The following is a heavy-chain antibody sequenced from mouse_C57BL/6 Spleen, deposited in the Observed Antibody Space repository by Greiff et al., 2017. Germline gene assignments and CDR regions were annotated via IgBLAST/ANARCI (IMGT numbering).Heavy chain of an antibody. CDR3: ARDIGNFYDFDY. V-gene: IGHV5-16*01. CDR1: GFTFSDYY. D-gene: IGHD2-14*01. J-gene: IGHJ2*01. CDR2: INYDGSST. Sequence: EVKLMESEGGLVQPGSSMKLSCTASGFTFSDYYMAWVRQVPEKGLEWVANINYDGSSTYYLDSLKSRFIISRDNAKDILYLQMSSLKSEDTATYYCARDIGNFYDFDYWGQGTTLTVSS.